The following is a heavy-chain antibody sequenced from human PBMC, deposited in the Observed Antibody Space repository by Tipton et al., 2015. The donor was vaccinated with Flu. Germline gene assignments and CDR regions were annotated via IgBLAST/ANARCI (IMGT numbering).Heavy chain of an antibody. CDR1: GFTFSSYG. CDR2: ISYDGSNK. Sequence: SLRLSCAASGFTFSSYGMHWVRQAPGKGLEWVAVISYDGSNKYYADPVKGRFTISRDNSKNTLYLQMNSLRAEDTAVYYCAKGRWSSSWYRDGMDVWGQGPTVTVSS. J-gene: IGHJ6*02. CDR3: AKGRWSSSWYRDGMDV. D-gene: IGHD6-13*01. V-gene: IGHV3-30*18.